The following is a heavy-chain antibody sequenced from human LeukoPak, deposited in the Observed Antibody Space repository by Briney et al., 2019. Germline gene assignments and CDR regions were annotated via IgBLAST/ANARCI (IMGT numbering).Heavy chain of an antibody. D-gene: IGHD1-7*01. CDR1: GGSISSYY. Sequence: KPSETLSLTCTVSGGSISSYYWSWIRQPPGEGLEWIGYIYYSGSTYYNPSLKSRVTISVDTSKNQFSLKLSSVTAADTAVYYCARDSRTTLLDYWGQGTLVTVSS. J-gene: IGHJ4*02. V-gene: IGHV4-59*12. CDR3: ARDSRTTLLDY. CDR2: IYYSGST.